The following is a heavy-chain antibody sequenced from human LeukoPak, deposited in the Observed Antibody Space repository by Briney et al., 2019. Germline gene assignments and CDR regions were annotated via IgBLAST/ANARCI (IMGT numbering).Heavy chain of an antibody. V-gene: IGHV5-51*01. J-gene: IGHJ5*02. CDR2: IYPEDSDT. CDR3: ARSRGSSGTINWFDP. D-gene: IGHD3-10*01. Sequence: GESLKIPCETSGYFFTIYWIAWVRQKPGTGLEWMGAIYPEDSDTIYSPSFQGQVAISSDRSIRTAYLQLNSLKASDTAIYDCARSRGSSGTINWFDPWGQGTLVTVSS. CDR1: GYFFTIYW.